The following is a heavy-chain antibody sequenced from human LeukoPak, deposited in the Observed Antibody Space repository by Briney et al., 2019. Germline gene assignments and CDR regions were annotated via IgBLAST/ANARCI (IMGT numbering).Heavy chain of an antibody. J-gene: IGHJ4*02. D-gene: IGHD3-22*01. V-gene: IGHV3-30*04. CDR1: GFTFSSYAFSNYA. Sequence: PGVSLRLSCAASGFTFSSYAFSNYAMHWVRQAPGKGLEWVAVISYDGSNKYYADSVKGRFTMSRDNPKNTMNLQMNSLRAEDTAVYYCAKGGGSSGRSYYFDYWGQGTLVAVSS. CDR2: ISYDGSNK. CDR3: AKGGGSSGRSYYFDY.